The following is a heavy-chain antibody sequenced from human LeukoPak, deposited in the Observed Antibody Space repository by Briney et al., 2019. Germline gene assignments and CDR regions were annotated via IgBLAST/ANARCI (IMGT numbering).Heavy chain of an antibody. Sequence: PGGSLRLSCAASGFTFSSYEMNWVRQAPGKGLEWVSYISSSGSTIYYADSVKGRFTISRDNAKNSLYLQMNSLRAEDTALYYCAKAVTAMVTIQDAFDIWGQGTMVTVSS. CDR3: AKAVTAMVTIQDAFDI. CDR2: ISSSGSTI. V-gene: IGHV3-48*03. CDR1: GFTFSSYE. J-gene: IGHJ3*02. D-gene: IGHD5-18*01.